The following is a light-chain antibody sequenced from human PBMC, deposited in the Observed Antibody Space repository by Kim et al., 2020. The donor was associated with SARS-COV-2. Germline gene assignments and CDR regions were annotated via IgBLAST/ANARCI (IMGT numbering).Light chain of an antibody. CDR1: QSISSY. Sequence: ASVGDRVTITCRASQSISSYLNWYQQKPGKAPKLLIYAASSLQSGVPSRFSGSGSGTDFTLTISSLQPEDFATYYCQQSYSTPQTFGQGTKVDIK. V-gene: IGKV1-39*01. J-gene: IGKJ1*01. CDR2: AAS. CDR3: QQSYSTPQT.